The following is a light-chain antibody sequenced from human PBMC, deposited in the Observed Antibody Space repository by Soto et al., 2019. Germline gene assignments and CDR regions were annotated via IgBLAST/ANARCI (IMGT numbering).Light chain of an antibody. CDR1: RTISSW. CDR2: KAS. J-gene: IGKJ1*01. V-gene: IGKV1-5*03. Sequence: DIQMTQSPSTLSGSGGERVTITCRASRTISSWLAWDQQKPGKAPKLLIYKASTLKSGVPSRFSGSGSGTEFTLTISSLQPDDFATYYCQHYNSYSEAFGQGTKVDI. CDR3: QHYNSYSEA.